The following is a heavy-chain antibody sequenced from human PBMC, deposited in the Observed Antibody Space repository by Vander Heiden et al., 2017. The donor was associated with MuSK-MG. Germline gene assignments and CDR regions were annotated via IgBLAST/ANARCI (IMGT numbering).Heavy chain of an antibody. J-gene: IGHJ4*02. Sequence: HVPLVQSGAEVKQPGSSVTFSCQASGDPFNTHLLTWVRQAPGQGLEWIGRINPSLPKANYARRWQDRVTITADKSTLSVFMELNILTFDDTAMYFCARESSHGTGTDFDSWGQGTLVTVSS. CDR3: ARESSHGTGTDFDS. CDR2: INPSLPKA. D-gene: IGHD2-2*01. CDR1: GDPFNTHL. V-gene: IGHV1-69*08.